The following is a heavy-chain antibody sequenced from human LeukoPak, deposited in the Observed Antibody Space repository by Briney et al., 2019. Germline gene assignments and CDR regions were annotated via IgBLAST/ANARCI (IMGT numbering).Heavy chain of an antibody. J-gene: IGHJ5*02. V-gene: IGHV4-61*02. Sequence: PSETLSLTCTVSGGSISSGSYYWSWIRQPAGKGLEWIGRIYTSGSTNYNPSLKSRVTISVDTSKNQFSLKLSSVTAADTAVYYCARDVLMDSWYLDPWGQGTLVTVSS. CDR2: IYTSGST. D-gene: IGHD2-8*02. CDR3: ARDVLMDSWYLDP. CDR1: GGSISSGSYY.